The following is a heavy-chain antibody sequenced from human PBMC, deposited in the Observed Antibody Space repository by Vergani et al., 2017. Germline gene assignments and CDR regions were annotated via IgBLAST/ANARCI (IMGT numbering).Heavy chain of an antibody. CDR3: ARSQGDYWHFDL. Sequence: QVRLEESGPGLVNPSETLSLTCSVSGYSVGIGFYWPWIRQSPGEGLQWLTGIHNRGKTYHNPSLKSRVSVSLDTSKNRFSLNRTSVTATDTAVYYCARSQGDYWHFDLWGPGALVTVSS. J-gene: IGHJ2*01. D-gene: IGHD2-21*01. V-gene: IGHV4-38-2*01. CDR1: GYSVGIGFY. CDR2: IHNRGKT.